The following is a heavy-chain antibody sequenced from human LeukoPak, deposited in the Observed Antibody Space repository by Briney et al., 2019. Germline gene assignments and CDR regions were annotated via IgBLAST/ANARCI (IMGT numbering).Heavy chain of an antibody. CDR2: ISYDGSNK. Sequence: GGSLRLSCAASGFTFSSYAMHWVRQAPGKGLEWVAVISYDGSNKYYADSVKGRFTISRDNSKNTLYLQMNSLRAEDTAVYYYARDREYQHHPKYYYYGMDVWGQGTTVTVSS. D-gene: IGHD2-2*01. CDR1: GFTFSSYA. V-gene: IGHV3-30-3*01. J-gene: IGHJ6*02. CDR3: ARDREYQHHPKYYYYGMDV.